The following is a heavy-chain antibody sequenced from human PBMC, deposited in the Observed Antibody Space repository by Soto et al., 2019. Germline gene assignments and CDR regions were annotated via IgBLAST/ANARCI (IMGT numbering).Heavy chain of an antibody. CDR3: AKDGSPYDAFDI. J-gene: IGHJ3*02. CDR1: GFTFSSYG. Sequence: GGSLRLSCAASGFTFSSYGMHWVRQAPGEGLEWAAVISYDGSNKYYADYVKGRFTISRDNSKNTLYLQMNSLRAEDTAVYYCAKDGSPYDAFDIWGQGTMVTVSS. V-gene: IGHV3-30*18. CDR2: ISYDGSNK.